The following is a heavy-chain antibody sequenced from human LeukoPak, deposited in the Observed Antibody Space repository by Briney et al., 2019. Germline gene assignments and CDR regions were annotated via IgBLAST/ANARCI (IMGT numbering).Heavy chain of an antibody. V-gene: IGHV1-2*02. CDR3: ARDRLPYYYGMDV. J-gene: IGHJ6*02. CDR2: INLNSGGT. D-gene: IGHD3-16*01. CDR1: GYTFTGYY. Sequence: ASVKVSCKASGYTFTGYYMHWVRQAPGQGLEWLGWINLNSGGTNYALKFQGRVTMTRDTSISTAYMELSRLRSDDTAVYYCARDRLPYYYGMDVWGQGTTVTVSS.